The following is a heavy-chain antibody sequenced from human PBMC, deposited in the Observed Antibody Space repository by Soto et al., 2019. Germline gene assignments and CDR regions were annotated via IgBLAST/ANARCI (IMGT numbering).Heavy chain of an antibody. CDR1: GGSISSYY. V-gene: IGHV4-59*08. J-gene: IGHJ4*02. CDR2: IYYSGST. Sequence: SETLSLPCTVSGGSISSYYWSWIRQPPRKGLKWIGYIYYSGSTNYNPSHKSRVTISVDTSKNQFSLKLSSVTAADTAVYYCARNAVDCSGGSCYPDFDYWGQGTLVTVSS. CDR3: ARNAVDCSGGSCYPDFDY. D-gene: IGHD2-15*01.